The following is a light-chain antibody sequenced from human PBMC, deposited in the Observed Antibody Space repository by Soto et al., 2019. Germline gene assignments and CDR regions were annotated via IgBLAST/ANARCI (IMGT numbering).Light chain of an antibody. CDR1: QGISNY. J-gene: IGKJ1*01. Sequence: DIQMTQSPPSLSASVGDRVTITCRASQGISNYLAWYQQKPGKIPRLLIYAAYTLQSGVPSRFSGSGSGTDFTLTISSLQPEDVATYYCQKYNIAPWTFGQGTKVQIK. V-gene: IGKV1-27*01. CDR2: AAY. CDR3: QKYNIAPWT.